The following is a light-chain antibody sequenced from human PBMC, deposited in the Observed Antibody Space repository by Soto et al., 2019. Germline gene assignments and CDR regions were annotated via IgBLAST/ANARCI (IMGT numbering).Light chain of an antibody. CDR2: EVS. CDR3: CSYTSSTNYV. CDR1: SSDISIYNY. Sequence: QSALTQPASVSGSPGQSITISCTGTSSDISIYNYASWYQQHPGKAPKLIIYEVSNRPSGISNRFSGAKSGNTASLTISGLQVEDEADYYCCSYTSSTNYVFGAGTKVTVL. V-gene: IGLV2-14*01. J-gene: IGLJ1*01.